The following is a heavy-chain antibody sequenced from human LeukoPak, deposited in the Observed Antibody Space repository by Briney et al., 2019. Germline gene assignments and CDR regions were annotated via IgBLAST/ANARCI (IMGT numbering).Heavy chain of an antibody. CDR1: GGSTSSYY. D-gene: IGHD6-13*01. CDR2: IYYSGST. CDR3: ARVTGYRIEDYFDY. J-gene: IGHJ4*02. Sequence: SETLSLTCTVSGGSTSSYYWSWIRQPPGEGLEWIGYIYYSGSTNYNPSLKSRVTISVETSKNEFSLKLRSVTAADTAVYYCARVTGYRIEDYFDYWGQGTLVTVSS. V-gene: IGHV4-59*01.